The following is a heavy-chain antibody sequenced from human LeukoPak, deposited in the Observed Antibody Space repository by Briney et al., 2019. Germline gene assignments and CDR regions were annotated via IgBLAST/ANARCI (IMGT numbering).Heavy chain of an antibody. Sequence: GGSLRLSCAASGFTFSSYEMNWVRQAPGKGLEWVSYISSSGSTIYYADSVKGRFTISRDNAKNSLYLQMNSLRAEDTAVYYCARGGQLRRLQSFDYWGQGTLVTVSS. CDR1: GFTFSSYE. CDR2: ISSSGSTI. J-gene: IGHJ4*02. D-gene: IGHD5-24*01. CDR3: ARGGQLRRLQSFDY. V-gene: IGHV3-48*03.